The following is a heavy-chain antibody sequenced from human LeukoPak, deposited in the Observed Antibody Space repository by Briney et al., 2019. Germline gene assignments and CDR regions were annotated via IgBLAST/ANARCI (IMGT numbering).Heavy chain of an antibody. V-gene: IGHV4-39*07. D-gene: IGHD3-9*01. J-gene: IGHJ6*03. CDR2: INHSGST. Sequence: SETLSLTCTVSGGSISSSSYYWSWIRQPPGKGLEWIGEINHSGSTNYNPSLKSRVTISVDTSKNQFSLKLSSVTAADTAVYYCARDNYDILTGYQTSYYYYYMDVWGKGTTVTVSS. CDR1: GGSISSSSYY. CDR3: ARDNYDILTGYQTSYYYYYMDV.